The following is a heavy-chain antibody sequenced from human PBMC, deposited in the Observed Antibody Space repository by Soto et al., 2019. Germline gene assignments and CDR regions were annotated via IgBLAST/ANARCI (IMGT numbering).Heavy chain of an antibody. J-gene: IGHJ5*02. V-gene: IGHV4-59*01. CDR2: IYYSGST. CDR1: GGSISSYY. D-gene: IGHD6-13*01. CDR3: ARASRAAPTEFDP. Sequence: PSETLSLTCTVSGGSISSYYWSWIRQPPGKGLEWIGYIYYSGSTNYNPSLKSRVTISVDTSKNQFSLKLSSVTAADTAVYYCARASRAAPTEFDPWGQRTLVTVSS.